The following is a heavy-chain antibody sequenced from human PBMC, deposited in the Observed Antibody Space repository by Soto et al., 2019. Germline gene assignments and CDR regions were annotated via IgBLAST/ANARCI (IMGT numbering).Heavy chain of an antibody. Sequence: QVQLVESGGGVVQPGRSLRLSCAASGFTFSSYGMHWVRQAPGKGLEWVAVIWYDGSNKYYADSVKGRFTISRDNSKNTLYLQMNSLRAEDTAVYYCARDWWELGSNWFDPWGQGTLVTVSS. D-gene: IGHD1-26*01. CDR2: IWYDGSNK. CDR1: GFTFSSYG. CDR3: ARDWWELGSNWFDP. J-gene: IGHJ5*02. V-gene: IGHV3-33*01.